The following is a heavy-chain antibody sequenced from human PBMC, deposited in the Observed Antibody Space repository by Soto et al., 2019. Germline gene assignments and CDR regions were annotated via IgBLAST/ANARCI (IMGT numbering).Heavy chain of an antibody. CDR2: ISAFNGNT. J-gene: IGHJ6*03. CDR3: ARDRGVAPPVAGNTHYYYYMDV. Sequence: QDQLVQSGAEVKKPGASVTVSCKASRYSFTNYGITWVRQAPGQGLEWLGWISAFNGNTHYAQKVQGRVTMTTDASTSTAYMELRSLRSDDTAVYYCARDRGVAPPVAGNTHYYYYMDVWGKGTTVTVSS. V-gene: IGHV1-18*01. D-gene: IGHD6-19*01. CDR1: RYSFTNYG.